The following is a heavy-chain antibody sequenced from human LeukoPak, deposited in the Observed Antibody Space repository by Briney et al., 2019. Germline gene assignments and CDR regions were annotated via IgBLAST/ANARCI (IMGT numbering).Heavy chain of an antibody. Sequence: SVKVSCKASGGTFSSYAISWVRQAPGQGLEWMGRIIPIFGTANYAQKFQGRVTITADKSTSTAYMELSSLRSEDTAVYYCARPAYCDSSGYDLWAFDIWGQGTMVTVSS. D-gene: IGHD3-22*01. J-gene: IGHJ3*02. CDR1: GGTFSSYA. CDR3: ARPAYCDSSGYDLWAFDI. CDR2: IIPIFGTA. V-gene: IGHV1-69*06.